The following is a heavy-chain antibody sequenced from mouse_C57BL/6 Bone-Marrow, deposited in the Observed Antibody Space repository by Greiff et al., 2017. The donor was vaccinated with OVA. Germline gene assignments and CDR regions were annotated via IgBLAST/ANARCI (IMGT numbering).Heavy chain of an antibody. CDR3: ARMSTAQAPFAY. CDR1: GYAFSSYW. Sequence: QVQLQQSGAELVKPGASVKISCKASGYAFSSYWMNWVKQRPGKGLEWIGQIYPGDGDTNYNGKFKGKATLTADKSSSTAYMQLSSLTSEDSAVYFCARMSTAQAPFAYWGQGTLVTVSA. V-gene: IGHV1-80*01. D-gene: IGHD3-2*02. J-gene: IGHJ3*01. CDR2: IYPGDGDT.